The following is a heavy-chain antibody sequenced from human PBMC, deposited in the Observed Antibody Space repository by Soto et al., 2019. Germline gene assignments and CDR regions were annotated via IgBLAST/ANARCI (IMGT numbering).Heavy chain of an antibody. CDR3: ATDSRAVAGTLYYYYGMDV. D-gene: IGHD6-19*01. Sequence: GASTKVSCNASGYTFTSYDIYWVRQAPGKGLEWMGGFDPEDGETIYAQKFQGRVTMTEDTSTDTAYMELSSLRSEDTAVYYCATDSRAVAGTLYYYYGMDVWGQGTTVTVSS. J-gene: IGHJ6*02. CDR2: FDPEDGET. V-gene: IGHV1-24*01. CDR1: GYTFTSYD.